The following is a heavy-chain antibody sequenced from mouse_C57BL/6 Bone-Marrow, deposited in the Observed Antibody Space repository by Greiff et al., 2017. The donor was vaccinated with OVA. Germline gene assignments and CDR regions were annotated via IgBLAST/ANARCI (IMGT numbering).Heavy chain of an antibody. V-gene: IGHV14-4*01. D-gene: IGHD2-5*01. CDR3: TKSNYDWFAY. Sequence: EVKLMESGAELVRPGASVKLSCTASGFNIKDDYMHWVKQRPEQGLEWIGWIDPENGDTEYASKFQGKATITADTSSNTAYLQLSSLTSEDTAVYYCTKSNYDWFAYWGQGTLVTVSA. CDR2: IDPENGDT. CDR1: GFNIKDDY. J-gene: IGHJ3*01.